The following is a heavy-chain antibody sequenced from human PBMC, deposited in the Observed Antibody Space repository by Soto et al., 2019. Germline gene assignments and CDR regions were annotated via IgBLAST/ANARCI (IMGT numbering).Heavy chain of an antibody. CDR2: IGTRSDI. Sequence: EVQLVESGGGLVKPGGSLRLSCAASGFTFSSYSMNWVRQAPGKGLEWVASIGTRSDIYYADSVKGRFTISRDNAKNSLTLQINSLRAEDSGVYYCAREETAWPLAYGLDVWGQGTTVSVSS. D-gene: IGHD2-21*02. CDR1: GFTFSSYS. J-gene: IGHJ6*02. CDR3: AREETAWPLAYGLDV. V-gene: IGHV3-21*01.